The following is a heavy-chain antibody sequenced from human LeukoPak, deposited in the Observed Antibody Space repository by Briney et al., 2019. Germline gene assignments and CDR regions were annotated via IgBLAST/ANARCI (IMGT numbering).Heavy chain of an antibody. CDR1: GFTFSTYW. D-gene: IGHD3-22*01. CDR3: ARDYYDSSGYYDDAFDI. Sequence: PGGSLRLSCAASGFTFSTYWMSWIRQPPGKGLEWIGEINHSGSTNYNPSLKSRVTISVDTSKNQFSLKLSSVTAADTAVYYCARDYYDSSGYYDDAFDIWGQGTMVTVSS. J-gene: IGHJ3*02. CDR2: INHSGST. V-gene: IGHV4-34*01.